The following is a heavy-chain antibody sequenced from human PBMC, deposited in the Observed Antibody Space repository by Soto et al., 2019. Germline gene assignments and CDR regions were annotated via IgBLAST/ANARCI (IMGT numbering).Heavy chain of an antibody. CDR3: ARGRYGDY. Sequence: QVHLVQSGAVVKKPGASVKVSCNASSYAFTSYGITWVRQAPGQGLEWMGWISAHNGNTDYAQKLQGRVIVTRDTSTSTAYMELRSLRSDDTTVYYCARGRYGDYWGQGALVTVSS. J-gene: IGHJ4*02. D-gene: IGHD1-1*01. CDR2: ISAHNGNT. V-gene: IGHV1-18*01. CDR1: SYAFTSYG.